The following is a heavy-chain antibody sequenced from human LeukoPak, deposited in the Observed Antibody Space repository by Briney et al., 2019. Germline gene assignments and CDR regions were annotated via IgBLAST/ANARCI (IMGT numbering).Heavy chain of an antibody. D-gene: IGHD5-18*01. CDR3: ARDRGYSYTDY. Sequence: PSETLSLTCTVSGGSISSYYWSWIRQPPGKGLEWIGYIYYSGSTNYNPSLKSRVTISVDTSKNQFPLKLSSVTTADTAVYYCARDRGYSYTDYWGQGTLVTVSS. CDR2: IYYSGST. V-gene: IGHV4-59*01. CDR1: GGSISSYY. J-gene: IGHJ4*02.